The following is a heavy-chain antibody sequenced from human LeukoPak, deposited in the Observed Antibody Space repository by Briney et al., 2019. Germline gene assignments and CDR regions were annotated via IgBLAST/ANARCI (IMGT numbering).Heavy chain of an antibody. CDR1: GGSISSSSYY. J-gene: IGHJ4*02. CDR3: ARRGRHYDFWSGYYKRKGYFDY. V-gene: IGHV4-39*01. CDR2: IYYSGST. Sequence: PSETLSLTCTVSGGSISSSSYYWGWIRQRPGKGLEWIGSIYYSGSTYYNPSLKSRVTISVDTSKNQFSLKLSPVTAADTAVYYCARRGRHYDFWSGYYKRKGYFDYWGQGTLVTVSS. D-gene: IGHD3-3*01.